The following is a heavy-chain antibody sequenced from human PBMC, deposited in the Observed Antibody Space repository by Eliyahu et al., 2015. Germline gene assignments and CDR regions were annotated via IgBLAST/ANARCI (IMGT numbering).Heavy chain of an antibody. Sequence: QVQLQQWGAGLLMPSETLSLTXAVYGGXFNXYNWHWXXQPPGXGLEWIGEIIPGGTTHYNVSLXSRVIISIDTPRKQFGLRLHSLTAADTGVYYCARGGIFARGRSATYVPFDSWGQGTQVTVSS. V-gene: IGHV4-34*02. CDR1: GGXFNXYN. D-gene: IGHD3-10*01. CDR2: IIPGGTT. CDR3: ARGGIFARGRSATYVPFDS. J-gene: IGHJ4*02.